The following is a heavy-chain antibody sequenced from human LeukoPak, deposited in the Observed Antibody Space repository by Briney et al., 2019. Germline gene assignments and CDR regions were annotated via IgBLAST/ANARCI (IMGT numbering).Heavy chain of an antibody. D-gene: IGHD3-9*01. CDR3: AKDPVPSYDILTGYYIGPHDY. CDR1: GFTFSSYA. Sequence: PGGSLRLSCAASGFTFSSYAMRWVRQAPGKGLEWVSAISGSGGSTYYADSVKGRFTISRDNSKNTLYLQMNSLRAEDTAVYYCAKDPVPSYDILTGYYIGPHDYWGQGTLVTVSS. CDR2: ISGSGGST. V-gene: IGHV3-23*01. J-gene: IGHJ4*02.